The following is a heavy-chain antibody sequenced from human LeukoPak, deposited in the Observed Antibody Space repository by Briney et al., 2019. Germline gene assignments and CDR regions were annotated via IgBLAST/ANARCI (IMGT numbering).Heavy chain of an antibody. CDR3: ARGSWRLVRGAASFES. V-gene: IGHV3-21*01. CDR2: ISSSSTYI. J-gene: IGHJ4*02. D-gene: IGHD3-10*01. CDR1: TFTLSSYT. Sequence: GGSLRLSCAASTFTLSSYTMNWVRQAPGKGLEWVSSISSSSTYINYADSVKGRFTISRDNAKNSMALQMNSLRAEDTAVYYCARGSWRLVRGAASFESWGQGTLVTVSS.